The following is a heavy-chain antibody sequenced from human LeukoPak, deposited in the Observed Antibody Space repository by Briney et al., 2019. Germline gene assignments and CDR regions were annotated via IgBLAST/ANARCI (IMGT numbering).Heavy chain of an antibody. CDR2: FDPEDGET. Sequence: ASVKVSCKVSGYTLTELSMHWVRQAPGKGLEWMGGFDPEDGETIYAQKFQGRVTMTEDTSTDTAYMELSSLRSEDTAVYYCATVPSGWYMRYFDLWGRGTLVTVSS. J-gene: IGHJ2*01. D-gene: IGHD6-19*01. CDR3: ATVPSGWYMRYFDL. CDR1: GYTLTELS. V-gene: IGHV1-24*01.